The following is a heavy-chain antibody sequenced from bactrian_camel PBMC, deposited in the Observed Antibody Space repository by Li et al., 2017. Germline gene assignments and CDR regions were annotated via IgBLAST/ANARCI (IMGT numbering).Heavy chain of an antibody. CDR3: AMYLGMRGSDYNP. V-gene: IGHV3S40*01. CDR1: GFTSSSNC. Sequence: VQLVESGGGSVQAGGSLRLSCVASGFTSSSNCVGWFRQAPEKEIEWIAFISSGGDSTVYADSVKGRFTISRDNAKNTLYLQLNSLKTEDTAMYYCAMYLGMRGSDYNPRGQGTQVTVS. J-gene: IGHJ4*01. D-gene: IGHD2*01. CDR2: ISSGGDST.